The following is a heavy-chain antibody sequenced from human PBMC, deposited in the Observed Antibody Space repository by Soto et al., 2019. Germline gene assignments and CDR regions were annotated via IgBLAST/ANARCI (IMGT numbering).Heavy chain of an antibody. D-gene: IGHD6-13*01. CDR3: WRGTAPGTNFDF. Sequence: SETLSLTCAVYGGSFSGYSRSWIRQPPGKGLEWIGEINHSGSTNYNPSLKSRLTITVNTSTNKSSLKLSTVPTADTTADYCWRGTAPGTNFDFWGQGTLVTVSS. CDR2: INHSGST. V-gene: IGHV4-34*01. J-gene: IGHJ4*02. CDR1: GGSFSGYS.